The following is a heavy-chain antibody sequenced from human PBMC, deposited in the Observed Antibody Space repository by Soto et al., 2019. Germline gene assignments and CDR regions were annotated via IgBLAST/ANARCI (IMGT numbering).Heavy chain of an antibody. CDR1: GGTFSSYA. V-gene: IGHV1-69*01. Sequence: QVQLVQSGAEVKKPGSSVKVSCKASGGTFSSYAISWVRQAPGQGLEWMGGISPIFGTANYAQKFQGRVTITADESTSTANMELSSLRSEDTAVYYCAREEYSSSSSWYFDLWGRGTLVTVSS. D-gene: IGHD6-6*01. CDR2: ISPIFGTA. J-gene: IGHJ2*01. CDR3: AREEYSSSSSWYFDL.